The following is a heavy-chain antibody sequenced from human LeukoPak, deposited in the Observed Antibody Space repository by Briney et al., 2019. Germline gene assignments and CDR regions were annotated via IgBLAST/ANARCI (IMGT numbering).Heavy chain of an antibody. Sequence: GGSLRLSCAASGFTFSNYAMTWVRQAPGKGLEWVSAISASGGSTSYADSVKGQFTISGDNSKNTINLQMNSLRAEDTAVYYCAKVIMVTSRSYYGMDVWGQGTTVTVSS. V-gene: IGHV3-23*01. J-gene: IGHJ6*02. D-gene: IGHD2-21*02. CDR3: AKVIMVTSRSYYGMDV. CDR2: ISASGGST. CDR1: GFTFSNYA.